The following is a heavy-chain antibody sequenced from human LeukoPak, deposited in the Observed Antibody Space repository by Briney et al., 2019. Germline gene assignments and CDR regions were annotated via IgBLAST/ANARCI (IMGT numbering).Heavy chain of an antibody. D-gene: IGHD6-13*01. Sequence: SETLSLTCAVYGGSFSGYYWSWIRQPPGKGLEWIGEINHSGSTNYNPSLKSRVTISVDTSKNQFSLKLSSVTAADTAVYYCARILQLAYYFDYWGQGTLVTVSS. CDR1: GGSFSGYY. J-gene: IGHJ4*02. CDR2: INHSGST. V-gene: IGHV4-34*01. CDR3: ARILQLAYYFDY.